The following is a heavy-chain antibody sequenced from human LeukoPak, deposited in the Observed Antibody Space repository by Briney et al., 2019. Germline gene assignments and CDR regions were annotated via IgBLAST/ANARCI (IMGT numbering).Heavy chain of an antibody. CDR2: TRNKANSYTT. V-gene: IGHV3-72*01. CDR3: ARGLTALDSSYPFDY. D-gene: IGHD3-22*01. Sequence: PGGSLRLSCAASGFTFSDHYMDWVRQAPGKGLEWVGRTRNKANSYTTEYAASVKGRFTISRDDSKNSLHLQMNSLKTEDTAVYYCARGLTALDSSYPFDYWGQGTLVTVSS. CDR1: GFTFSDHY. J-gene: IGHJ4*02.